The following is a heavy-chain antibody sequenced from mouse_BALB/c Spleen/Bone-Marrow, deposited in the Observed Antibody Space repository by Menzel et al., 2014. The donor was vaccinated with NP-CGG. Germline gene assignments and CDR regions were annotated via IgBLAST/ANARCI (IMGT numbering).Heavy chain of an antibody. CDR2: ILPGSVSA. J-gene: IGHJ4*01. Sequence: QVHVKQSGAELMKPGASMRISCKATGYTFNTYWIEWIKQRPGHGLEWIGEILPGSVSANFNGGFKGKATFTADTSSNTAYMQISSLTSEDSADYYCARKWTYGMHQWGRRTTVSVSS. V-gene: IGHV1-9*01. CDR1: GYTFNTYW. CDR3: ARKWTYGMHQ.